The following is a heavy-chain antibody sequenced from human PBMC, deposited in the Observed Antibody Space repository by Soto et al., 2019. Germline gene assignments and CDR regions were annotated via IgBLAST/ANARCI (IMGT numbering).Heavy chain of an antibody. CDR3: ARSGISTSLQWCFDY. D-gene: IGHD2-2*01. CDR1: GGSVSSDSYY. Sequence: QVQLQESGPGLVKPSETLSLTCTVSGGSVSSDSYYWSWIRQPPGKGLEWIGYIYYSGSTNYNPSLKSRVTISVDTSKNQFSLKVSSVTAADTAVYYCARSGISTSLQWCFDYWGQGTLVTVSS. CDR2: IYYSGST. V-gene: IGHV4-61*01. J-gene: IGHJ4*02.